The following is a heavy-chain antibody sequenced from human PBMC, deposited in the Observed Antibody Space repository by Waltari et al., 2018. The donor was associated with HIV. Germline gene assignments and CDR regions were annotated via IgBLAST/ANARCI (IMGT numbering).Heavy chain of an antibody. V-gene: IGHV1-2*06. Sequence: VQLVQSGAEVKKPGASLKVSCKASGYTFNDYYIYCVRQAPGQGLEWMGRINPNSGGTKYAEKFQGRVTMTRDTSISTAYMELSRLRSDDTAVYYCARGASAAPWFDPWGQGTLVTVSP. D-gene: IGHD6-13*01. CDR2: INPNSGGT. CDR3: ARGASAAPWFDP. J-gene: IGHJ5*02. CDR1: GYTFNDYY.